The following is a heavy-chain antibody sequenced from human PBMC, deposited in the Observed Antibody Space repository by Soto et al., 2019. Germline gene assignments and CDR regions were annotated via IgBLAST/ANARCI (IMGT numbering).Heavy chain of an antibody. Sequence: SETLSLTCTVSGGSISSYYWSWIRQPPGKGLEWIGYIYYSGSTNYNPSLKSRVTISVDTSKNQFSLKLSSVTAADTAVYYCAVGYSGYDSRAFDIWGQGTMVTVSS. D-gene: IGHD5-12*01. CDR1: GGSISSYY. CDR3: AVGYSGYDSRAFDI. CDR2: IYYSGST. V-gene: IGHV4-59*01. J-gene: IGHJ3*02.